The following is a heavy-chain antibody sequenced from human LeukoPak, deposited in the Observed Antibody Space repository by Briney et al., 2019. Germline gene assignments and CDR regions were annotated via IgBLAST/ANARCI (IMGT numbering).Heavy chain of an antibody. J-gene: IGHJ4*02. CDR2: ISSSGSTI. D-gene: IGHD4-23*01. V-gene: IGHV3-48*03. Sequence: GGSLRLSCAASGFTFSSYEMNWVRQAPGKGLEWVSYISSSGSTIYYADTVKGRFTISRDNAKNSLYLQMNSLRAEDTAVYCCARDAAQDYGGTLFDYWGQGTLVTVSS. CDR3: ARDAAQDYGGTLFDY. CDR1: GFTFSSYE.